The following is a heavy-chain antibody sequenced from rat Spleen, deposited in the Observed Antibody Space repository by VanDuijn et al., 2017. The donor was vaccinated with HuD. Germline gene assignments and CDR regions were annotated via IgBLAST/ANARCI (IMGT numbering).Heavy chain of an antibody. CDR3: ARGYWYFDF. V-gene: IGHV5-7*01. CDR1: GFTFSNYY. J-gene: IGHJ1*01. Sequence: EVQLVESGGGLVQPGRSLKLSCAASGFTFSNYYMAWVRQAPTKGLEWVATISYDGSSTYYRDSVKGRFTISRDNAKTTLYLQMNSLRSEDTATYYGARGYWYFDFWGPGTMVTVSS. CDR2: ISYDGSST.